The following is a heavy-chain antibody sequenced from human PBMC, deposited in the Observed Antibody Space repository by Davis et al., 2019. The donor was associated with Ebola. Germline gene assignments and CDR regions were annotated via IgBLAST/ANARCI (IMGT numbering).Heavy chain of an antibody. D-gene: IGHD6-13*01. V-gene: IGHV1-69*10. CDR1: GGTFSSYA. CDR2: IIPILGIA. J-gene: IGHJ4*02. Sequence: SVKVSCKASGGTFSSYAISWVRQAPGQGLEWMGGIIPILGIANYAQKFQGRVTITADESTSTAYMELSSLRSEDTAVYYCARDQGDSSHPFDYWGQGTLVTVSS. CDR3: ARDQGDSSHPFDY.